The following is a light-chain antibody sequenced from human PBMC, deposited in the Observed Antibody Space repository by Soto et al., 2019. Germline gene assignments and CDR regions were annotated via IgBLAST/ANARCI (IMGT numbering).Light chain of an antibody. Sequence: QSALTQPASLSGSPGQSITISCTGTSSDIGAYDYVSWFQQHPGKAPKLMISEVNNRPSGVSNRFSGSKSGNTAYLTISGLQVEDEAEHFCFSFTTTSNHVFGNGTKVT. J-gene: IGLJ1*01. CDR2: EVN. CDR1: SSDIGAYDY. V-gene: IGLV2-14*01. CDR3: FSFTTTSNHV.